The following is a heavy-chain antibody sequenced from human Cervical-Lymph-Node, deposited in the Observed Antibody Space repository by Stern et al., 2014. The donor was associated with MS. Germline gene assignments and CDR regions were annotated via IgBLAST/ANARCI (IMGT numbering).Heavy chain of an antibody. J-gene: IGHJ4*02. CDR3: ARGGGYSYSTLDY. CDR1: AYTITDYY. V-gene: IGHV1-2*02. D-gene: IGHD3-10*01. Sequence: VQLVQSGAEVKKPGASGEVSCKASAYTITDYYTHWVRQAPGHGLELMGWINPNSGGTYSAQKFQGRLPMTRDTSISTAYMELSSLRSDDTAVYYCARGGGYSYSTLDYWGQGTQVTVSS. CDR2: INPNSGGT.